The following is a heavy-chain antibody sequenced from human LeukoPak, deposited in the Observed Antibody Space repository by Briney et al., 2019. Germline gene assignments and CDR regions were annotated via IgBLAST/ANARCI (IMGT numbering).Heavy chain of an antibody. CDR1: GFTFSSSE. D-gene: IGHD3-9*01. CDR2: ISGGGGST. V-gene: IGHV3-23*01. Sequence: GGSLRLSCAASGFTFSSSEMNWVRQAPGKGLEWVSTISGGGGSTDYADSVKGRFTISRDSSRNTLYLQMNSLRAEDTAVYYCAKEKALRDYDILTGYFDYWGQGTLVTVSS. J-gene: IGHJ4*02. CDR3: AKEKALRDYDILTGYFDY.